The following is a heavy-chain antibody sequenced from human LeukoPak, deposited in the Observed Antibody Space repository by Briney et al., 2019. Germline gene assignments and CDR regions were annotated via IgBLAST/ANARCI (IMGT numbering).Heavy chain of an antibody. Sequence: GGSLRHSCAASGFTFSTYAMSWVRPARGKGVEGVSAISVSGANTYYAYSVRGRFTISRDNSKNTLYLHMNSLRAEDTAVYYCAKERAGYINPYYFDYGGQGTLVTVS. CDR2: ISVSGANT. D-gene: IGHD3-9*01. V-gene: IGHV3-23*01. CDR3: AKERAGYINPYYFDY. J-gene: IGHJ4*02. CDR1: GFTFSTYA.